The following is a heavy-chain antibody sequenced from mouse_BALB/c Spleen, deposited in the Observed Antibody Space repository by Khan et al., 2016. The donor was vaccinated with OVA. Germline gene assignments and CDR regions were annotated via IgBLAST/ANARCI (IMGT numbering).Heavy chain of an antibody. Sequence: EVKLQESGPGLVKPSQSLSLTCTVTGYSITSEFAWNWIRQFPGNKLEWMGYISYSGNTRYNPSLKSLISITRDTSRNQFFLQLNSVPTEDTATYYCARKDYYDYDPFPYWGQGTLVTVSA. V-gene: IGHV3-2*02. CDR2: ISYSGNT. J-gene: IGHJ3*01. CDR3: ARKDYYDYDPFPY. D-gene: IGHD2-4*01. CDR1: GYSITSEFA.